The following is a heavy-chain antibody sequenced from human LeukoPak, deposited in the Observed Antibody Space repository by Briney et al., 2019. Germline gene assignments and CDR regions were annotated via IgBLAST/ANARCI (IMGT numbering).Heavy chain of an antibody. CDR2: INPSGGST. Sequence: ASVKVSCKASGYSFTNYAMNWVRQAPGQGLEWMGIINPSGGSTSYAQKFQGRVTMTRNTSISTAYMELSSLRSEDTAVYYCARDPFYSGYDRNWFDPWGQGTLVTVSS. J-gene: IGHJ5*02. V-gene: IGHV1-46*01. CDR1: GYSFTNYA. CDR3: ARDPFYSGYDRNWFDP. D-gene: IGHD5-12*01.